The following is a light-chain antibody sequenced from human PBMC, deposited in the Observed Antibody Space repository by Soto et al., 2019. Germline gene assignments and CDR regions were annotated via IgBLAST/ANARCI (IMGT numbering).Light chain of an antibody. J-gene: IGKJ3*01. CDR3: QQSYSAPLT. CDR1: QRISSY. Sequence: DLQMTQSPSSLSASVGDRVTITCRASQRISSYLAWYQHKPGKAPELLIYAATSLESGVPSRFSGSRSGTDFTLTISSLQPEDFATYYCQQSYSAPLTFGPGTKVRI. CDR2: AAT. V-gene: IGKV1-39*01.